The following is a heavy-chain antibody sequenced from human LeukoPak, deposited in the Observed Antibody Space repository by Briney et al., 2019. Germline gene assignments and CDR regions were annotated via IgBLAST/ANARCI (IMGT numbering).Heavy chain of an antibody. D-gene: IGHD3-22*01. CDR2: IKQDGSAK. J-gene: IGHJ4*02. V-gene: IGHV3-7*01. CDR3: ATSYDSSGNN. Sequence: PGGSLRLFCAASGFTFGIFWMSWVRQAPGKGLEWVANIKQDGSAKYYVDSVKGRFTISRDNARNSLYLEMNNLRAEDTAIYYCATSYDSSGNNWGQGTLVTVSS. CDR1: GFTFGIFW.